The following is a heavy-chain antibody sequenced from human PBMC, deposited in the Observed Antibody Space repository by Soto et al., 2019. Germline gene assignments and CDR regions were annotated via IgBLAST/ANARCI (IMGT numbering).Heavy chain of an antibody. CDR1: GYTFTGYY. Sequence: QVQLVQSGAEVKKPGASVKVSCKASGYTFTGYYMHWVRQAPGQGLEWMGWINPNSGGTNYAQKFQGWVTMTRDTSISTAYMEVSRLRSDDTAVYYCARADSALGITMVRGVIISGIDYWGQGTLVTVSS. D-gene: IGHD3-10*01. V-gene: IGHV1-2*04. CDR3: ARADSALGITMVRGVIISGIDY. J-gene: IGHJ4*02. CDR2: INPNSGGT.